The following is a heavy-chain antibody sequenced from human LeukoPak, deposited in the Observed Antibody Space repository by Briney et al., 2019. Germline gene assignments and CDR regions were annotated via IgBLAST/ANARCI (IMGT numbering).Heavy chain of an antibody. CDR1: GGTFSSYA. D-gene: IGHD7-27*01. V-gene: IGHV1-69*05. J-gene: IGHJ6*03. Sequence: SVKVSCKASGGTFSSYAISWVRQAPGQGLEWMGRIIPIFGTANYAQKFQGRVTITTDESTSTAYMELSSLRSEDTAVYYCARVAFLGPYYYYYMDVWGKGTRSPSP. CDR2: IIPIFGTA. CDR3: ARVAFLGPYYYYYMDV.